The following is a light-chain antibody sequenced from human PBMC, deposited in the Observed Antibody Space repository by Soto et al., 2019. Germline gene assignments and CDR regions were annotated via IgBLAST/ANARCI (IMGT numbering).Light chain of an antibody. Sequence: EIVMTQSPATLSVSPGARAPLSCRASQSVSSNLVWYQQKPGQAPRLLIYGASTRATGIPARFSGSGSGTEFTLTISSLQSEDFAVYYCQQYNSWPPITFGQGTRLEIK. CDR2: GAS. V-gene: IGKV3-15*01. CDR3: QQYNSWPPIT. J-gene: IGKJ5*01. CDR1: QSVSSN.